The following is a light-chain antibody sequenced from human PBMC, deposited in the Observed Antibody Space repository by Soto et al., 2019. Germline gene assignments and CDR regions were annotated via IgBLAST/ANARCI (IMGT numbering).Light chain of an antibody. CDR1: SSDVGAYNY. V-gene: IGLV2-14*03. Sequence: QSVLTQPASVSGSPGQSITISCTGTSSDVGAYNYVSWYQHHPGKAPKLMIYDVSNRPSGVSKRFSGSKSGNTASLTISGLQAEDEADYYCNSFTTSSTLVFGGGTQLTVL. J-gene: IGLJ2*01. CDR2: DVS. CDR3: NSFTTSSTLV.